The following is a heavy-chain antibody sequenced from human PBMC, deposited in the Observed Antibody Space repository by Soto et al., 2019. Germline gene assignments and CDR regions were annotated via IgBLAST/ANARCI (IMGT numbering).Heavy chain of an antibody. D-gene: IGHD4-17*01. Sequence: QVQLQESGPGLVKPSGTLSLTCAVSGGSISSSWWTWVRQPPGKGLEWIGEISHSGSTNYNPSLKSRVSISVDKSKTQFYLNMRSVTAADTAMYYCASRDPLCGDPYWGQGTLVTVSS. V-gene: IGHV4-4*02. CDR3: ASRDPLCGDPY. CDR2: ISHSGST. CDR1: GGSISSSW. J-gene: IGHJ4*02.